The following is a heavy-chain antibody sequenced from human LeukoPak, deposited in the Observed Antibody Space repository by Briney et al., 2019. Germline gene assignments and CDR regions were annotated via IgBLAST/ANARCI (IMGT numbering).Heavy chain of an antibody. CDR2: ISAYNGNT. CDR1: GYTFTSYG. CDR3: ARDIAAAGHFDY. D-gene: IGHD6-13*01. J-gene: IGHJ4*02. V-gene: IGHV1-18*01. Sequence: ASVKVSCKASGYTFTSYGISWVRQAPGQGLEWMGWISAYNGNTNYAQKLQGRVTMTTDTSTSTAYMGLRSLRSDDTAVYYCARDIAAAGHFDYWGQGTLVTVSS.